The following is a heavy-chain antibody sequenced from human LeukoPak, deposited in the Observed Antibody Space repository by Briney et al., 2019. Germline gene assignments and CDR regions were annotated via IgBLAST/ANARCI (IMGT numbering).Heavy chain of an antibody. V-gene: IGHV4-4*09. Sequence: SETLSLTCTVSGGSISSYYWSWIRQPPGKGLEWIGYIYTSGSTNYNPSLKSRVTISVDTSKNQFSLKLSSVTAADTAVYYCARREMYYCGSGSYDYWGQGTLVTVSS. CDR2: IYTSGST. D-gene: IGHD3-10*01. CDR1: GGSISSYY. J-gene: IGHJ4*02. CDR3: ARREMYYCGSGSYDY.